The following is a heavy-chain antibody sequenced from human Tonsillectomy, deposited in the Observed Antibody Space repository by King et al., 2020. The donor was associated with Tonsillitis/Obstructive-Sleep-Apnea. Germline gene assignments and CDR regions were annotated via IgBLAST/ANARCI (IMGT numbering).Heavy chain of an antibody. J-gene: IGHJ6*03. D-gene: IGHD3-9*01. CDR3: AREYCDILTAYSPYYYYYYMDV. V-gene: IGHV7-4-1*02. CDR1: GYNFTTYA. CDR2: INTNTGNQ. Sequence: QLVQSGSELKKPGASVKVSCKASGYNFTTYAINWVRQAPGQGLEWMGWINTNTGNQTYAQDFTGRFVFSLDTSVSTAYLQISSLKAEDTAIYYCAREYCDILTAYSPYYYYYYMDVWGKGTTVTVSS.